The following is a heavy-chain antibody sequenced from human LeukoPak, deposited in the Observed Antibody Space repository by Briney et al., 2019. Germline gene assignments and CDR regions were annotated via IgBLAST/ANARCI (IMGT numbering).Heavy chain of an antibody. Sequence: SETLSLTCAVYGGSFSGYYWSWIRQPPGKGLEWIGEINHSGSTNYNPSLKSRVTISVDTSKNQFSLKLSSVTAADTAVYYCARVGGYSYGRDAFDILGQGTMVTVSS. CDR3: ARVGGYSYGRDAFDI. V-gene: IGHV4-34*01. J-gene: IGHJ3*02. D-gene: IGHD5-18*01. CDR2: INHSGST. CDR1: GGSFSGYY.